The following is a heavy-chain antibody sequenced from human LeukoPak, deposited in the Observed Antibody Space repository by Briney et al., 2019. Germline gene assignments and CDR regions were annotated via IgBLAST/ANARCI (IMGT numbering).Heavy chain of an antibody. CDR3: ARGRGSGYDMRHYYYYYMDV. J-gene: IGHJ6*03. D-gene: IGHD5-12*01. CDR1: GYTFTSYD. Sequence: ASVKVSCKASGYTFTSYDINWVRQATGQGLEWMGWMNPNSGNTGYAQKYQGRVTMTRNTSISTAYMELSSLRSEDTAVYYCARGRGSGYDMRHYYYYYMDVWGKGTTVTISS. CDR2: MNPNSGNT. V-gene: IGHV1-8*01.